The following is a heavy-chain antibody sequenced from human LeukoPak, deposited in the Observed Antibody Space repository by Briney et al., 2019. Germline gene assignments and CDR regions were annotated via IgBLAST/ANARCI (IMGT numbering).Heavy chain of an antibody. D-gene: IGHD5-12*01. CDR3: AREMAAGYGVD. Sequence: SETLSLTCTVSGGAITSNNYYWGWVRQPPGKGLEWIATISYSGSTYYNPSLKSQVTISIDTSKNQFSLKLTSVTAADTAAYYCAREMAAGYGVDWGQGTLVTVSS. CDR2: ISYSGST. J-gene: IGHJ4*02. V-gene: IGHV4-39*07. CDR1: GGAITSNNYY.